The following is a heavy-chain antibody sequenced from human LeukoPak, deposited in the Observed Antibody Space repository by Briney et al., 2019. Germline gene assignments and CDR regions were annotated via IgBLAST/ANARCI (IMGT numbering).Heavy chain of an antibody. J-gene: IGHJ4*02. V-gene: IGHV7-4-1*02. CDR3: ARGNIAGGGDPRPFGY. Sequence: GASVKVSCKASGYTFTSYAMNWVRQASGQGLEWMGWINTNTGNPTYAQGFTGRFVFSLDTSVSTAYLQISSLKAEDTAVYYCARGNIAGGGDPRPFGYWGQGTLVTVSS. D-gene: IGHD2-21*02. CDR1: GYTFTSYA. CDR2: INTNTGNP.